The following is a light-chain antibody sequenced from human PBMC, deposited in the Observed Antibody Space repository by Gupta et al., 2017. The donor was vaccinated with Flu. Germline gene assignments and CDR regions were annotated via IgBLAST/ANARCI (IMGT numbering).Light chain of an antibody. CDR1: QRIYMY. V-gene: IGKV1-39*01. CDR2: CIS. J-gene: IGKJ4*01. CDR3: QQSHSAPFT. Sequence: GDSVTSHCRASQRIYMYLSWYQQTPGKSPNLLFYCISSRDSGVPLRFSGSGSGTDFTLTISSLQPEDFAVYFCQQSHSAPFTFGGGTKLEIK.